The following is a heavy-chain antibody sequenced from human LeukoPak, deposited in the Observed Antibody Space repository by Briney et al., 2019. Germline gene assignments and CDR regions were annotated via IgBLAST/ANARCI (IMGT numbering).Heavy chain of an antibody. CDR1: GGSISSSSYY. D-gene: IGHD3/OR15-3a*01. V-gene: IGHV4-39*01. J-gene: IGHJ5*02. CDR3: ARIEGDFWMNNWFDP. CDR2: IYYSGST. Sequence: SETLSLTCTVSGGSISSSSYYWGWIRQPPGKGLEWIGSIYYSGSTYYNPSLKSRVTISVDTSTNQFSLKLSSVTAADAAVYYGARIEGDFWMNNWFDPWGQGTLVTVSS.